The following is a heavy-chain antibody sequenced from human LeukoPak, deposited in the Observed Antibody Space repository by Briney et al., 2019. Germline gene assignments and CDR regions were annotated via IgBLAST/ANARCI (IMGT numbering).Heavy chain of an antibody. CDR3: ARAVTVRRYFDWLLPYYYYYMDV. CDR1: GYTFTSYD. D-gene: IGHD3-9*01. Sequence: ASVKVSCKASGYTFTSYDINWMRQATGQGLEWMGWMNPNSGNTGYAQKFQGRVTMTRNTSISTAYMELSSLRSEDTAVYYCARAVTVRRYFDWLLPYYYYYMDVWGKGTTVTVSS. CDR2: MNPNSGNT. J-gene: IGHJ6*03. V-gene: IGHV1-8*01.